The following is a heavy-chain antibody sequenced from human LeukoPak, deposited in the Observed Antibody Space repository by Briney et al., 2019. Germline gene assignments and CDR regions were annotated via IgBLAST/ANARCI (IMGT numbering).Heavy chain of an antibody. CDR1: GASISSYY. Sequence: PSETLSLTCTVSGASISSYYWSWIRQPPGKGLEWIGYIYYSGSTNYNPSLKSRVTISVDTSKNKFSLKLRSVTAADTAVYYCARVCGGDCYPLGFDPWGQGTLVTVSS. J-gene: IGHJ5*02. CDR3: ARVCGGDCYPLGFDP. D-gene: IGHD2-21*02. V-gene: IGHV4-59*01. CDR2: IYYSGST.